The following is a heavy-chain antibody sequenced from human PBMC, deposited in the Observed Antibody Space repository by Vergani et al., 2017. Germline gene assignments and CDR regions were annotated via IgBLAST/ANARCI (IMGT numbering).Heavy chain of an antibody. V-gene: IGHV4-34*11. CDR3: ARVGYCSSTSCYTYFDY. CDR1: GGSFSGYY. Sequence: QVQLQQWGAGLLKPSETLSLTCAVYGGSFSGYYWSWIRQPPGKGLEWIGYIYYSGSTNYNPSLKSRVTISVDTSKNQFSLKLSSVTAADTAVYYCARVGYCSSTSCYTYFDYWGQGTLVTVSS. CDR2: IYYSGST. D-gene: IGHD2-2*02. J-gene: IGHJ4*02.